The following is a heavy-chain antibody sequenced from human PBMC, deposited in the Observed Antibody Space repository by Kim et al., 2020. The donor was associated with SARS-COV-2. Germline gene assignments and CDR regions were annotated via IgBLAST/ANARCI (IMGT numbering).Heavy chain of an antibody. CDR2: ISVYNGNT. CDR1: GYTFTSYG. J-gene: IGHJ4*02. Sequence: ASVKVSCKASGYTFTSYGISWVRQAPGQGLEWMGWISVYNGNTNYAQKLQGRVTMTTHTSTSTAYMELRSLRSDDTAVYYCARPMYSSSWYAPLNFDYWGQGTLVTVSS. V-gene: IGHV1-18*01. D-gene: IGHD6-13*01. CDR3: ARPMYSSSWYAPLNFDY.